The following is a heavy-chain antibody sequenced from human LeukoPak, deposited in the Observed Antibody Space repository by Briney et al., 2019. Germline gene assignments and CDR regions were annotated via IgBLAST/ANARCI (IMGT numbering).Heavy chain of an antibody. Sequence: ASVKVSCKASGYTFTSYGINWVRQAPGQGIEWMGWISAYNANTNYAQKFQGRVTMTTDTSTSTIYMELRNLRSDDTAVYYCARDASIAVAGSFDYWGQGTLVTVSS. V-gene: IGHV1-18*04. CDR1: GYTFTSYG. J-gene: IGHJ4*02. CDR3: ARDASIAVAGSFDY. D-gene: IGHD6-19*01. CDR2: ISAYNANT.